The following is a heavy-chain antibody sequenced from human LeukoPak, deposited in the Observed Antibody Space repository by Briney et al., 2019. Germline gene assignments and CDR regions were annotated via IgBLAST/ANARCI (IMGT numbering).Heavy chain of an antibody. CDR2: INHSGST. CDR3: ARGLDYYDSSGYHY. V-gene: IGHV4-34*01. D-gene: IGHD3-22*01. Sequence: SETLSLTCAVYGASFSGYYWSWIRQPPGKGLEWIGEINHSGSTNYNPSLKSRVTISVDTSKNQFSLKLSSVTAADTAVYYCARGLDYYDSSGYHYWGQGTLVTVSS. CDR1: GASFSGYY. J-gene: IGHJ4*02.